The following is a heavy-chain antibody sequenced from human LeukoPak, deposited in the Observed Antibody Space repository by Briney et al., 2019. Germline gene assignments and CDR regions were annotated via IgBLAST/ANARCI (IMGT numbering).Heavy chain of an antibody. D-gene: IGHD4-23*01. V-gene: IGHV1-18*01. CDR2: ISAYNGNT. Sequence: GASVNVSCKASGYTFTSYGISWVRQAPGQGLEWMGWISAYNGNTNYAQKLQGRVTMTTDTSTSTAYMELSSLTSEDTAVYYCATELRWKDHWGQGTLVTVSS. CDR1: GYTFTSYG. J-gene: IGHJ4*02. CDR3: ATELRWKDH.